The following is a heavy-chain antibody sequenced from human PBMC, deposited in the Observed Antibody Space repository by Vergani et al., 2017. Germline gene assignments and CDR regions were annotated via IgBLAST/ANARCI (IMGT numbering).Heavy chain of an antibody. CDR2: ISGSGCST. J-gene: IGHJ5*02. CDR3: AKGEPTYYYDSSGSSNWFDR. Sequence: EVQLLESGGGLVQPGGSLRLSCAASGFTFSSYAMSWVRQAPEKGLEWVSTISGSGCSTYYADSVKGRFTISRDNFKNTLYLQMNSLRAEDTAVYYCAKGEPTYYYDSSGSSNWFDRWGQGTLVTVSA. CDR1: GFTFSSYA. V-gene: IGHV3-23*01. D-gene: IGHD3-22*01.